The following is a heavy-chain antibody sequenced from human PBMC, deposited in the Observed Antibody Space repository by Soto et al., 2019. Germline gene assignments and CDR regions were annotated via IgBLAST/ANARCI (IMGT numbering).Heavy chain of an antibody. J-gene: IGHJ5*02. D-gene: IGHD3-10*01. CDR2: IYHSGST. V-gene: IGHV4-4*02. CDR1: GGSISSSNW. Sequence: SETLSLTCAVSGGSISSSNWWSCVRQPPGKGLEWIGEIYHSGSTNYNPSLKSRVTISVDTSKNQFSLKLSSVTAADTAVYYCASCPLLWFGSPENWFDPWGQGTLLTVS. CDR3: ASCPLLWFGSPENWFDP.